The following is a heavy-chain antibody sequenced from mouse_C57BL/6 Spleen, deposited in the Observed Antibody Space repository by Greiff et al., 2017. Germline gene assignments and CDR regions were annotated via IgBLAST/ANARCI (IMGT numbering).Heavy chain of an antibody. J-gene: IGHJ2*01. Sequence: EVKLQESGPGLVKPSQSLSLTCSVTGYSITSGYYWNWLRQFPGNKLEWMGYISYDGSNNYNPSLKNRISITRDTSKNQFFLKLNSVTTEDTATYYCARGGNYYFDYWGQGTTLTVSS. CDR1: GYSITSGYY. CDR2: ISYDGSN. V-gene: IGHV3-6*01. CDR3: ARGGNYYFDY. D-gene: IGHD2-1*01.